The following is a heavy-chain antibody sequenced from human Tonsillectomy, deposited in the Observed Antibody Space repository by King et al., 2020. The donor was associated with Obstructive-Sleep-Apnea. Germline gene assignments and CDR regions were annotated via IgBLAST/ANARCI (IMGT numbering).Heavy chain of an antibody. Sequence: HVQLVESGGGVVQPGGSLRLSCAASGFTFSSYGIHWVRQAPGKGLQWVALIWYDGNNKYYADSVKGRITISRDNSKNMLYLQINSLRAEDTAVYYCAKDLKALAGTRGFDLWGQGTLVTVSS. J-gene: IGHJ4*02. CDR3: AKDLKALAGTRGFDL. CDR2: IWYDGNNK. D-gene: IGHD6-19*01. V-gene: IGHV3-30*02. CDR1: GFTFSSYG.